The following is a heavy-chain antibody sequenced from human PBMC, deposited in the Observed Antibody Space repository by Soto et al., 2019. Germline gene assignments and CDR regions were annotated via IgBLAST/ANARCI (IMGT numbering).Heavy chain of an antibody. Sequence: EVQLVESGGGLVKPGGSLRLSCAASGFTFSSYSMNWVRQAPGKGLEWVSSISSSSTYIYYADSVKGRFTISRDNAKNSLYLQMNSLRAEDTAVYYCAPNPAGANCWGQGTLVTVSS. CDR1: GFTFSSYS. J-gene: IGHJ4*02. V-gene: IGHV3-21*01. D-gene: IGHD6-19*01. CDR2: ISSSSTYI. CDR3: APNPAGANC.